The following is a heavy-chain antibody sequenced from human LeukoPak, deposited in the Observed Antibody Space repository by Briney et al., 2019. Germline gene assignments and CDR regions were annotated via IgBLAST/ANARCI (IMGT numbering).Heavy chain of an antibody. D-gene: IGHD2-2*02. J-gene: IGHJ4*02. V-gene: IGHV3-73*01. CDR1: GLTFSGSA. CDR3: TRLQLATDRVDCSSTSCYKDY. CDR2: IRSKANSYAP. Sequence: PGGSLKLSCAASGLTFSGSAMHWVRQASGKGLEWVGRIRSKANSYAPAYAASVKGRFTIYRDDSKNTAYLQMNSLNTEDTAVYYCTRLQLATDRVDCSSTSCYKDYWGQGTLVTVSS.